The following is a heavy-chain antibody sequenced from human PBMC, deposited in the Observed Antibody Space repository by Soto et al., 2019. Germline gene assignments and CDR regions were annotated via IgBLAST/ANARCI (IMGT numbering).Heavy chain of an antibody. CDR1: GGTFSSYA. CDR3: ASVEEGYCSSTSCYIGMDV. CDR2: IIPIFGTA. D-gene: IGHD2-2*02. Sequence: QVQLVQSGAEVKKPGSSVKVSCKASGGTFSSYAISWVRQAPGQGLEWMGGIIPIFGTANYAQKFQGRVTITADKSTSTVYMELSSLRYEDTAVYYCASVEEGYCSSTSCYIGMDVWGQGTTVTVSS. V-gene: IGHV1-69*06. J-gene: IGHJ6*02.